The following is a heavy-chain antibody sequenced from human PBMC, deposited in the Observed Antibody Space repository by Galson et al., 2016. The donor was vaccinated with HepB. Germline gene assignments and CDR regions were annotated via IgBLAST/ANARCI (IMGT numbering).Heavy chain of an antibody. J-gene: IGHJ4*02. D-gene: IGHD3-3*01. CDR3: ARAEHSDFWSGLDY. V-gene: IGHV4-61*02. Sequence: TLSLTCGVSGGSINSGSYYWSWIRQPAGKGLEWIGRVSPSGDTNYNPSLKSRVTISVDMSKNQFSLKLSSVTAADTAMYYCARAEHSDFWSGLDYWGQGKLVTVSS. CDR1: GGSINSGSYY. CDR2: VSPSGDT.